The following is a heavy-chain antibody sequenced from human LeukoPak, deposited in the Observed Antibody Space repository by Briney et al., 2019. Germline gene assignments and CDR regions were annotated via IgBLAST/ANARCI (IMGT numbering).Heavy chain of an antibody. CDR3: ARAVSGRFDY. CDR2: IYYSGST. V-gene: IGHV4-59*08. D-gene: IGHD6-19*01. J-gene: IGHJ4*02. Sequence: PSETLSLTCIVSGGSISSYHWGWIRQPPGKGLEWTGYIYYSGSTNYNPSLNSRVTISVDTSKNHFSLRLSSVTAADTAIYYCARAVSGRFDYWGQGTLVTVSS. CDR1: GGSISSYH.